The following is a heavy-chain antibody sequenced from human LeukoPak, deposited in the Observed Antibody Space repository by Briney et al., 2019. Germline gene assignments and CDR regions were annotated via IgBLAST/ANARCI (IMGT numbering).Heavy chain of an antibody. D-gene: IGHD3-22*01. CDR3: ARDHFPYYYDSSGYPDAFDI. Sequence: ASVKVSCKASGYTFTSYYMHWVRQAPGQGLEWMGIINPSGGSTSYAQKFQGRVTMTRDTSTSTAYMELRSLRSDDTAVYYCARDHFPYYYDSSGYPDAFDIWGQGTMVTVSS. CDR1: GYTFTSYY. V-gene: IGHV1-46*01. CDR2: INPSGGST. J-gene: IGHJ3*02.